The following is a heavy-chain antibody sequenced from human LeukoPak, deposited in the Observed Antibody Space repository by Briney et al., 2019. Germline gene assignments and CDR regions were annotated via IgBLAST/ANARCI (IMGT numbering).Heavy chain of an antibody. Sequence: GGSLRLSCAASGNYWMHWVRQAPGKGLVWVSHINSDGSWTSYADSVKGRFTISRDNAKNSLYLQMNSLRAEDTAVYYCAREGPRGNSQFDYWGQGTLVTVSS. D-gene: IGHD2/OR15-2a*01. CDR2: INSDGSWT. CDR1: GNYW. J-gene: IGHJ4*02. V-gene: IGHV3-74*01. CDR3: AREGPRGNSQFDY.